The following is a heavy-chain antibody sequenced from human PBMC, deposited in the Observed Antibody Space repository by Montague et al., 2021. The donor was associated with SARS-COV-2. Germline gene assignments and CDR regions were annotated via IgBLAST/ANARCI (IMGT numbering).Heavy chain of an antibody. Sequence: SETLSLTCTVSGDSFNSPKYYCAWIRQPPGKGLEWIGSSYYSGTTYATPSLRSQVTISVDTSKTQLSLKMNSVTAADTAVYYCARGSYGSGSYHAFDIWSQGTVVAVSS. J-gene: IGHJ3*02. CDR2: SYYSGTT. CDR1: GDSFNSPKYY. V-gene: IGHV4-39*01. CDR3: ARGSYGSGSYHAFDI. D-gene: IGHD3-10*01.